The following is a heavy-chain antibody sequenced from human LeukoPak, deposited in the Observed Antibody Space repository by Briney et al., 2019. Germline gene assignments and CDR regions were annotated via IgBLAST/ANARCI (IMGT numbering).Heavy chain of an antibody. CDR2: INPSSGNT. D-gene: IGHD1-20*01. J-gene: IGHJ4*02. V-gene: IGHV1-46*01. Sequence: ASVKVSCKASGGTFTSYAISWVRQAPGQGLGWMGLINPSSGNTPYAQQFQGRVTMPRDTSTSTVYMELSSLRAEDTAVYYCARHSLIGTTPFDYWGQGTLVTVPS. CDR3: ARHSLIGTTPFDY. CDR1: GGTFTSYA.